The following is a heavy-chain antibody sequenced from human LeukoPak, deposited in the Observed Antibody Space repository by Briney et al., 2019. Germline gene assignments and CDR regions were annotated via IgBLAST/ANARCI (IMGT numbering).Heavy chain of an antibody. Sequence: PGRSLRLSCAASGFTFSSYGMHWVRQAPGKGLEWVAGTSYDGINKYYADSVKGRFTISRDNSKNTLYLQMNSLRAEDTAVYYCAMGTYFYGVDVWGQGTTVTVPS. D-gene: IGHD7-27*01. CDR2: TSYDGINK. CDR3: AMGTYFYGVDV. CDR1: GFTFSSYG. V-gene: IGHV3-30*03. J-gene: IGHJ6*02.